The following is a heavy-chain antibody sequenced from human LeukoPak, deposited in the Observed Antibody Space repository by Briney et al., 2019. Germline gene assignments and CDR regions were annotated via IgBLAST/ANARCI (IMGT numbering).Heavy chain of an antibody. CDR2: ISWNSGSI. D-gene: IGHD3-10*01. Sequence: GGSLRLSCAASGFTFDDYAMHWVRQAPGKGLEWVSGISWNSGSIGYADSVKGRFAISRDNAKNSLYLQMYSLRAEDTALYYCAKVVTMVRGVTIPAYYYGMDVWGQGTTVTVSS. CDR3: AKVVTMVRGVTIPAYYYGMDV. J-gene: IGHJ6*02. V-gene: IGHV3-9*01. CDR1: GFTFDDYA.